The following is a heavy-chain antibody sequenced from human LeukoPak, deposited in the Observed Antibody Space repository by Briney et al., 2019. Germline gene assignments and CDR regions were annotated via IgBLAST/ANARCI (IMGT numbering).Heavy chain of an antibody. CDR3: ARAPYTIVATIRDDAFDI. J-gene: IGHJ3*02. CDR1: GFTFSSYA. D-gene: IGHD5-12*01. CDR2: ISSSSSYI. V-gene: IGHV3-21*01. Sequence: KPGGSLRLSCAASGFTFSSYAMSWVRQAPGKGLEWVSSISSSSSYIYYADSVKGRFTISRDNAKNSLYLQMNSLRAEDTAVYYCARAPYTIVATIRDDAFDIWGQGTMVTVSS.